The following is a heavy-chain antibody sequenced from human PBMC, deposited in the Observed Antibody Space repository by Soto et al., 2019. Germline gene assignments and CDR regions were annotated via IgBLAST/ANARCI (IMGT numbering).Heavy chain of an antibody. CDR1: GFTFSSYA. J-gene: IGHJ6*02. Sequence: QVQLVESGGGVVQSGRSLRLSCAASGFTFSSYAMHWVRQAPGKGLEWVAVISYDGSNKYYADSVKGRFTISRDNSKNTLYLQMNSLRAEDTAVYYCARDIAVADNYYYYGMDVWGQGTTVTVSS. CDR3: ARDIAVADNYYYYGMDV. D-gene: IGHD6-19*01. V-gene: IGHV3-30-3*01. CDR2: ISYDGSNK.